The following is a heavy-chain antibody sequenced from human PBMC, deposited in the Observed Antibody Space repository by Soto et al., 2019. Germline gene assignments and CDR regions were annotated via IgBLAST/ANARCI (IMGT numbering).Heavy chain of an antibody. J-gene: IGHJ5*02. CDR3: ARHQKNYYDSSGYLNWLDP. D-gene: IGHD3-22*01. Sequence: GASVKASCKASGGTFSSYAISWVRQAPGQGLEWMGGIIPIFGTANYAQKFQGRVTITADESTSTAYMELSSLRSEDTAVYYCARHQKNYYDSSGYLNWLDPWGQGTMLTVSS. CDR1: GGTFSSYA. V-gene: IGHV1-69*13. CDR2: IIPIFGTA.